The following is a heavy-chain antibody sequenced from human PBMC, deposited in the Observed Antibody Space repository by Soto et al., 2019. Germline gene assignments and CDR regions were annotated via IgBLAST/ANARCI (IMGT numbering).Heavy chain of an antibody. CDR3: AKGGDGVPAAIMILAIDY. D-gene: IGHD2-2*01. CDR1: GFTFSSYG. J-gene: IGHJ4*02. V-gene: IGHV3-30*18. Sequence: PGGSLRLSCAASGFTFSSYGMHWVRQAPGKGLEWVAAISYDGSNKYYADSVKGRFTISRDNSKNTLYLQMNSLRAEDTAVYYCAKGGDGVPAAIMILAIDYWGQGTLVTVAS. CDR2: ISYDGSNK.